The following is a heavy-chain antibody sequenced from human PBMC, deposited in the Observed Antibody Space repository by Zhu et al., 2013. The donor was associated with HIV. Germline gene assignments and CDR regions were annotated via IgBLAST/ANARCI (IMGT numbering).Heavy chain of an antibody. D-gene: IGHD6-13*01. V-gene: IGHV1-18*01. Sequence: QVQLVQSGAEVKKPGASVKVSCKASGYTFTSYGISWVRQAPGQGLEWMGWISAYNGNTNYAQKLQGRVTMTTDTSTSTAYMELRSLRSDDTAVYYCAREPSSSWEMYYYYYYGMDVWGQGTTVTVSS. CDR1: GYTFTSYG. CDR3: AREPSSSWEMYYYYYYGMDV. CDR2: ISAYNGNT. J-gene: IGHJ6*02.